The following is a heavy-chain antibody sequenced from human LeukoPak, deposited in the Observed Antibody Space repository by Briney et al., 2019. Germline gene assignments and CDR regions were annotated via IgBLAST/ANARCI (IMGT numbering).Heavy chain of an antibody. J-gene: IGHJ5*02. CDR1: GYTFTTYG. D-gene: IGHD1-26*01. CDR3: ARGGNYFRFDP. Sequence: GASVKVSCKASGYTFTTYGISWVRQAPGQGLEWMGWINPYNGDTNYAQKLQGRVTMTTDTSTATAYMELRSLRSDDTAVYYCARGGNYFRFDPWGQGTLVTVSS. CDR2: INPYNGDT. V-gene: IGHV1-18*01.